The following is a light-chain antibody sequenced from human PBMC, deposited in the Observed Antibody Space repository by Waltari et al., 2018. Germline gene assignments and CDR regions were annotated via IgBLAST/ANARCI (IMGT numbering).Light chain of an antibody. CDR3: QQRSNWHT. V-gene: IGKV3-11*01. CDR1: QNVGNS. Sequence: ENVLTQSPATLSLSPGEAATLSCRASQNVGNSLAWYQHKPGQAPRPPIYDAANRASGIPARFSGSGSGTDFTLTISSLEPDDFAVYYCQQRSNWHTFGQGTRLEIK. J-gene: IGKJ2*01. CDR2: DAA.